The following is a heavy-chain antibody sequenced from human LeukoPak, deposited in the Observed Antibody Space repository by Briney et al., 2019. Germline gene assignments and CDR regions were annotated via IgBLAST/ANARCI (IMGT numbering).Heavy chain of an antibody. V-gene: IGHV1-18*01. CDR3: ARNSGSYFKSVHMDV. D-gene: IGHD1-26*01. Sequence: ASVKVSCKASGYTFTSYGISWVRQAPGQGLEWMGWISAYNGNTNYAQKLQGRVTMTTDTSTSTAYMELRSLRSDDTAVYYCARNSGSYFKSVHMDVWGKGTTVTVSS. CDR1: GYTFTSYG. J-gene: IGHJ6*03. CDR2: ISAYNGNT.